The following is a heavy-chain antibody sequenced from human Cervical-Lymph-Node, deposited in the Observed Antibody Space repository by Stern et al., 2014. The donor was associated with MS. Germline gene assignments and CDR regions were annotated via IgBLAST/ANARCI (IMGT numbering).Heavy chain of an antibody. CDR2: IIPISGTT. CDR3: ATWLITATTRGMNYFSY. J-gene: IGHJ4*02. Sequence: QVQLVQSGAEVKKPGSSVKVSCKTSGGTFSSYTISWVRQAPGQGLEWMGMIIPISGTTNYAQNFQGRVTITADKSTSTAYMELSSLKSEDTAMYYCATWLITATTRGMNYFSYWGQGTLVTVSS. V-gene: IGHV1-69*06. CDR1: GGTFSSYT. D-gene: IGHD1-7*01.